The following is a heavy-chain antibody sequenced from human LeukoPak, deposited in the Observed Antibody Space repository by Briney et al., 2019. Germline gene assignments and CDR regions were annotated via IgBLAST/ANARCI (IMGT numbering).Heavy chain of an antibody. V-gene: IGHV4-59*01. CDR2: IYYSGST. D-gene: IGHD3-22*01. J-gene: IGHJ5*02. CDR3: ARGVTMISPFWFDP. CDR1: GGSISSYY. Sequence: SETLSLTCTVSGGSISSYYWSWIRQPPGKGPEWIGYIYYSGSTSYNPSLKSRVTISVDTSKNQFSLKLSSVTAADTAVYYCARGVTMISPFWFDPWGQGTLVTVSS.